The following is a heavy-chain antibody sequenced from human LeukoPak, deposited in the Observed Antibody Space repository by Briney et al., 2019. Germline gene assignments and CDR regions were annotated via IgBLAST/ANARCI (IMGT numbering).Heavy chain of an antibody. CDR3: ARDSGYDNGDFDY. V-gene: IGHV3-74*01. CDR1: GFTFNRYW. Sequence: GGSLRLSCVASGFTFNRYWMHWVRHAPGKGLVWVSRIRSDGSSTNYADSVKGRFTISRDNAKNTLYPQMNSLRAEDAAIYYCARDSGYDNGDFDYWGQGTLVTVSS. D-gene: IGHD5-12*01. CDR2: IRSDGSST. J-gene: IGHJ4*02.